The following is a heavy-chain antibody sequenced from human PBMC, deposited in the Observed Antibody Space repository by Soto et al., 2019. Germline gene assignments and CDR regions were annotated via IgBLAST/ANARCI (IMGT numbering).Heavy chain of an antibody. CDR1: GFTFRNNW. J-gene: IGHJ4*02. CDR2: IKQDGSAK. Sequence: PGGSLRLSCAGSGFTFRNNWMSWVRQAPGQGLEWVANIKQDGSAKNYVDSVKGRFTISRDNAEKSLYLQMNSLRAEDTAVYYCARDGGYSGYDFFDYWGQGTLVTVSS. D-gene: IGHD5-12*01. V-gene: IGHV3-7*01. CDR3: ARDGGYSGYDFFDY.